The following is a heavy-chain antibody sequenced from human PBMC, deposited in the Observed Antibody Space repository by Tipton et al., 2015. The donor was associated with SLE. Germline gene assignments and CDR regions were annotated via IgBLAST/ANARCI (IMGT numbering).Heavy chain of an antibody. Sequence: SLRLSCSASTISLKNYAMTWVRQAPGKGLEWVSAVSGTDGSTYYADSVKGRFTISRDNSNNTLYLQMNSLKAEDSAIYYCAKARGLLGVYASADLWGRGTLVTVSS. J-gene: IGHJ2*01. V-gene: IGHV3-23*01. D-gene: IGHD2-8*02. CDR1: TISLKNYA. CDR3: AKARGLLGVYASADL. CDR2: VSGTDGST.